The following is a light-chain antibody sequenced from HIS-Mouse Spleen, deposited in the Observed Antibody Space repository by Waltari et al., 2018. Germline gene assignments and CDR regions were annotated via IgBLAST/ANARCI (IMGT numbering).Light chain of an antibody. Sequence: SYELTQPPSVSVSPGQTASITCPGDKLGDKYACWYQQKPGQSPVLVIYQDSKRPSGIPGRFSGSTSGNTATLTISGTQAMDEADYYCQAWDSSTAVFGGGTKLTVL. V-gene: IGLV3-1*01. CDR1: KLGDKY. J-gene: IGLJ2*01. CDR2: QDS. CDR3: QAWDSSTAV.